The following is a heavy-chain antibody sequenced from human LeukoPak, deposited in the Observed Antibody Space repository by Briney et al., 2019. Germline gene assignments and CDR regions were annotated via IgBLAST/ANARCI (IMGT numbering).Heavy chain of an antibody. J-gene: IGHJ4*02. V-gene: IGHV3-23*01. CDR1: GFTFSSYA. CDR2: ISGSGGST. D-gene: IGHD3-22*01. CDR3: AKSGRRGYYYSRE. Sequence: GGSLRLSCAASGFTFSSYAVSWVRQAPGKGLEWVSAISGSGGSTYYADSVKGRFTISRDNSKNTLYLQMNSLRAEDTAVYYCAKSGRRGYYYSREWGQGTLVTVSS.